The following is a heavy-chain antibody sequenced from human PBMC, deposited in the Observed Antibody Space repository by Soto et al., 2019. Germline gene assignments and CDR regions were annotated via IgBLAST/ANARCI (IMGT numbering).Heavy chain of an antibody. D-gene: IGHD4-4*01. J-gene: IGHJ4*02. CDR2: IIPIFGSV. CDR3: ARPRTVATTKGYDY. CDR1: GGTFSNYP. V-gene: IGHV1-69*13. Sequence: ASVKVSCKASGGTFSNYPFTWVRQAPGQGLEWMGAIIPIFGSVTYAQKFQGRVTISADESTSTAYMEMSSLTSEDTAIYYCARPRTVATTKGYDYWGQGTLVTSPQ.